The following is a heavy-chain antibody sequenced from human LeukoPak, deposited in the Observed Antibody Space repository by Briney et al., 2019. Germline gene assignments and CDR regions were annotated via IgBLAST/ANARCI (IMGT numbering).Heavy chain of an antibody. CDR2: IYYSGST. D-gene: IGHD4/OR15-4a*01. V-gene: IGHV4-59*12. CDR1: GGSISSYY. CDR3: XXESPVLTPYYYYYYFMDV. J-gene: IGHJ6*03. Sequence: SETLSLTCTVSGGSISSYYWSWIRQPPGKGLEWIGYIYYSGSTNYNPSLRXRITMSVDTSKNQFSLELKSVAAADTAVYYCXXESPVLTPYYYYYYFMDVWGKGTPVAVSS.